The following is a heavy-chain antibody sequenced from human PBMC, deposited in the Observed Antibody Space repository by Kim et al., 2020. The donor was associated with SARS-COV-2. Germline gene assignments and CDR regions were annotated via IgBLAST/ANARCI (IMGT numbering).Heavy chain of an antibody. V-gene: IGHV4-39*01. CDR2: IYYSGST. CDR1: GGSFSSSSYY. CDR3: ARQGSGGIAQQLVRFLGY. Sequence: SETLSLTCTVSGGSFSSSSYYWGWIRQPPGKGLEWIGSIYYSGSTYYNPSLKSRVTISVDTSKNQFSLKLSSVTAADTAVYYCARQGSGGIAQQLVRFLGYWGQGTLVTVSS. J-gene: IGHJ4*02. D-gene: IGHD6-13*01.